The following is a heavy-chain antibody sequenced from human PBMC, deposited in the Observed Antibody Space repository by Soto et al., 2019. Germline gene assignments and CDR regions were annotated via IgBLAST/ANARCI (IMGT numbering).Heavy chain of an antibody. Sequence: ASVKVSCKASGYTFTSYGISWVRQAPGQGLEWMGWISAYNGNTNYAQKLQGRVTMTTDTSTSTAYMELRSLRSDDTAVYYCAREVGATRGHNWFDPWGQGTLVTVSS. CDR2: ISAYNGNT. CDR3: AREVGATRGHNWFDP. J-gene: IGHJ5*02. D-gene: IGHD1-26*01. CDR1: GYTFTSYG. V-gene: IGHV1-18*04.